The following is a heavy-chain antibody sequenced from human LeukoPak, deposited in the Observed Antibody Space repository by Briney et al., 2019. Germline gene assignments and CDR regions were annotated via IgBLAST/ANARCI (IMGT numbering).Heavy chain of an antibody. V-gene: IGHV1-69*13. J-gene: IGHJ3*02. D-gene: IGHD3-22*01. Sequence: ASVKVSCKASGGTFSSYAISWVRQAPGQGLEWMGGIIPIFGTANYAQKFQGRATITADESTSTAYMELSSLRSEDTAVYYCARPLDGRITMIPGAFDIWGQGTMVTVSS. CDR2: IIPIFGTA. CDR3: ARPLDGRITMIPGAFDI. CDR1: GGTFSSYA.